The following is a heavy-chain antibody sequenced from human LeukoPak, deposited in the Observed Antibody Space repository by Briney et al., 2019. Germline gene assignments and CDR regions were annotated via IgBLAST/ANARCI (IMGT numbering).Heavy chain of an antibody. Sequence: GASVKVSCKASGYTFTGYGINWVRQAPGQGLEWMGWISTYNGDTNYAQKLQGRVTMTTDTSTSTAYMELRSLRSDDTAVYYCARGSSYGFSMGYWGQGTLVTVSS. CDR1: GYTFTGYG. CDR2: ISTYNGDT. D-gene: IGHD3-16*01. V-gene: IGHV1-18*01. CDR3: ARGSSYGFSMGY. J-gene: IGHJ4*02.